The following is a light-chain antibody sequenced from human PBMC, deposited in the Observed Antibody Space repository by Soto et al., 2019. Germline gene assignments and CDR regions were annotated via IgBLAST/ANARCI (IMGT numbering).Light chain of an antibody. CDR3: QQRSNWPPWT. J-gene: IGKJ1*01. CDR2: DAS. Sequence: EIVLTQSPATLSLCPGERANLSCRASQNVSSYLAWYQQKPGQAPRLLIYDASNRATGIPARFSGSGSGTDFTLTISSLEPEDFAVYYCQQRSNWPPWTFGQGTKVEIK. V-gene: IGKV3-11*01. CDR1: QNVSSY.